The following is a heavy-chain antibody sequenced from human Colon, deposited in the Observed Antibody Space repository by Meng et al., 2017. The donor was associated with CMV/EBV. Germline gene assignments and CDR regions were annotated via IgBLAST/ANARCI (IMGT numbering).Heavy chain of an antibody. Sequence: GESLKISCVASGFAFSESGMHWVRQVPGKGLVWVSSINSDETYKACADSVKGRFTVSRDNAKNTVYLQMNSLTVEDTAVYYCGDFEAGWGQGTLVTVSS. D-gene: IGHD3-3*01. CDR3: GDFEAG. CDR2: INSDETYK. CDR1: GFAFSESG. J-gene: IGHJ4*02. V-gene: IGHV3-74*01.